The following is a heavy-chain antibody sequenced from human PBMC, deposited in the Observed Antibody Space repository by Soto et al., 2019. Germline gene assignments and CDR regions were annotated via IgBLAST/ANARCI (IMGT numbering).Heavy chain of an antibody. Sequence: EVQLVESGGGLVKPGGSLRLSCAASGFTFNNCNVNWVRQAPGKGLEWVSSISSSSSYIYYADSVKGRFTISRDNAKNSLYLQMNSLRAEDTAVYYCARGSAEAGTAAIDHWGQETLVTVSS. CDR3: ARGSAEAGTAAIDH. V-gene: IGHV3-21*01. CDR2: ISSSSSYI. D-gene: IGHD6-19*01. CDR1: GFTFNNCN. J-gene: IGHJ4*02.